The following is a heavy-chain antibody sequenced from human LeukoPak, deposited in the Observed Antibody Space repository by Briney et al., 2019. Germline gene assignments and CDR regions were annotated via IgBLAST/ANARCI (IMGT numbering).Heavy chain of an antibody. CDR3: GRHSRPVRGYDY. D-gene: IGHD6-19*01. V-gene: IGHV4-39*01. CDR2: IYYSGST. CDR1: GGSISSSSYY. J-gene: IGHJ4*02. Sequence: PSETLSLTCTVSGGSISSSSYYWGWIRQPPGKGLEWIGSIYYSGSTYYNPSLKSRVTISVDTSKNQFSLKLSSVTAADTAVYYCGRHSRPVRGYDYWGQGTLVTVSS.